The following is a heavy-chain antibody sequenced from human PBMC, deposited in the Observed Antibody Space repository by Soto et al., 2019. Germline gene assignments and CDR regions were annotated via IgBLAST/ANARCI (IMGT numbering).Heavy chain of an antibody. J-gene: IGHJ4*02. CDR1: VFTFSSYA. V-gene: IGHV3-23*01. D-gene: IGHD1-26*01. Sequence: PWRSLRLSCSASVFTFSSYAMSWVRQAPGKGLEWVSAISGSGGSTYYADSVKGRFTISRDNSKNTLYLQMNSLRAEDTAVYYCSGAVGAYYYFDYWGQGTLVTVSS. CDR3: SGAVGAYYYFDY. CDR2: ISGSGGST.